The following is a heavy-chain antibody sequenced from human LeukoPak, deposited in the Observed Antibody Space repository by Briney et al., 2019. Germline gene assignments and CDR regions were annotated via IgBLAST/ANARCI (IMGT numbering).Heavy chain of an antibody. V-gene: IGHV3-20*04. D-gene: IGHD2-8*02. CDR2: IKWDGGRT. Sequence: GGSLRLSCAASGFTFDDHGMSWVRQAPGKGLEWVSGIKWDGGRTGYADSVKGRFTISRDNAKNSVYLQMNSLRAEDTAIYYCATYRQVLLPFESWGQGTLVTVSS. CDR3: ATYRQVLLPFES. J-gene: IGHJ4*02. CDR1: GFTFDDHG.